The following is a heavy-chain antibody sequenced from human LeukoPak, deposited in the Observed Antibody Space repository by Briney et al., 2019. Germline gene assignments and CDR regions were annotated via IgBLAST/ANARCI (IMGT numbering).Heavy chain of an antibody. D-gene: IGHD5-12*01. Sequence: PGRSLRLSCAASGFTFSSYGMHWVRQAPGKGLEWVAVIWYDGSNKYYADSVKGRFTISRDNSKNTLYLQMKSLRAEDTAVYYCAKDGLYGGYTTFDYWGQGTLVTVSS. CDR3: AKDGLYGGYTTFDY. J-gene: IGHJ4*02. V-gene: IGHV3-33*06. CDR2: IWYDGSNK. CDR1: GFTFSSYG.